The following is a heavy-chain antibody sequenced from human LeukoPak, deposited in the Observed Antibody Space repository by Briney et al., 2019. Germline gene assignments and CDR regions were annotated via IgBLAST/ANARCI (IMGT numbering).Heavy chain of an antibody. V-gene: IGHV4-39*07. Sequence: PSETLSLTCTVSGGSISGSTYYWAWIRRPPGKGLEWIGSVYYTGNTYHNPSLKSRVTISVDTSKNQFSLKLSSVTAADTAVYYCARLSLLRYFDWYNWFDPWGQGTLVTVSS. CDR2: VYYTGNT. CDR3: ARLSLLRYFDWYNWFDP. CDR1: GGSISGSTYY. J-gene: IGHJ5*02. D-gene: IGHD3-9*01.